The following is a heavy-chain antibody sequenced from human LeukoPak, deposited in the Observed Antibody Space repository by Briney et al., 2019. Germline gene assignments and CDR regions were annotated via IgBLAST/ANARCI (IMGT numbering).Heavy chain of an antibody. Sequence: ASVKVSCKASGGTFSSYAISWVRQAPGQGLEWMGRIIPIFGTANYAQKFQCRVTITTDESTSTAYMELSSLRSEDTAVYYCARDLSYSGDYWGQGTLVTVSS. CDR1: GGTFSSYA. V-gene: IGHV1-69*05. CDR2: IIPIFGTA. J-gene: IGHJ4*02. D-gene: IGHD3-10*01. CDR3: ARDLSYSGDY.